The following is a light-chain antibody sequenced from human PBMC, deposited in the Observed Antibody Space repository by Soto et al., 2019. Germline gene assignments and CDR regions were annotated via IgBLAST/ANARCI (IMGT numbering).Light chain of an antibody. CDR1: SSNIGKNY. Sequence: QSVLTQPPSASGTPGQRVTISCSGSSSNIGKNYVYWYQQLPGRAPKLLIYRNTQRPSGVLDQFSGSKSGTSASLAISGLRSEDEADYYCSVWDANLSAWVFGGGTKLTVL. CDR2: RNT. V-gene: IGLV1-47*01. J-gene: IGLJ3*02. CDR3: SVWDANLSAWV.